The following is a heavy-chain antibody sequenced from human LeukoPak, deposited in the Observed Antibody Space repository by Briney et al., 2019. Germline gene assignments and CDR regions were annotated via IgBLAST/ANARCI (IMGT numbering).Heavy chain of an antibody. D-gene: IGHD3-16*01. J-gene: IGHJ3*02. Sequence: GGSLRLSCAASGFTFSSYSMNWVRQAPGKGLEWVSSISSSSSYIYYADSVKGRFTISRDNEKNSLYLQMKSLRAEDTAVYYCARCREVMAAFDIWGEGKMVTVSS. V-gene: IGHV3-21*01. CDR3: ARCREVMAAFDI. CDR2: ISSSSSYI. CDR1: GFTFSSYS.